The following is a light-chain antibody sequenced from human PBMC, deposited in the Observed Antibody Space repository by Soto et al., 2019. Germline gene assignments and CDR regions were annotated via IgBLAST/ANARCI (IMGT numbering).Light chain of an antibody. J-gene: IGLJ2*01. V-gene: IGLV1-40*01. CDR3: QSYDSSLSGRGVV. CDR2: GNS. CDR1: SSNIGAGYD. Sequence: QSVLTQPPSVSGAPGQRVTISCTGSSSNIGAGYDVHWYQQLPGTAPKLLIYGNSNRPSGVPDRFSGSKSGTSASLAITGLQAEDEADYHCQSYDSSLSGRGVVFGGGTKLTVL.